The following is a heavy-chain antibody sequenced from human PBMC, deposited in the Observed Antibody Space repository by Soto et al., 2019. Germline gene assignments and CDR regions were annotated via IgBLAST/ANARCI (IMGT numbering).Heavy chain of an antibody. J-gene: IGHJ3*02. CDR2: MNPNSGNT. Sequence: QVQLVQSGAEVKKPGASVKVSCKASGYTFTTYDINWVRQATGQGLEWMGWMNPNSGNTGYAQKFQDRVTMTRNTSITTAYMELSSLRSEDTAVYYCERRGGYGSGGKDAFDIWGQGTMVTVSS. CDR3: ERRGGYGSGGKDAFDI. CDR1: GYTFTTYD. D-gene: IGHD3-10*01. V-gene: IGHV1-8*01.